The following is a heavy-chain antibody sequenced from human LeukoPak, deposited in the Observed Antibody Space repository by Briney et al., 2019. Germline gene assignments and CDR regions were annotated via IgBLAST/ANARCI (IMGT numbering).Heavy chain of an antibody. Sequence: PSETLSLTCAVYGGSFSGYYWSWIRQPPGKGLEWIGEINHSGSTNYNPSLKSRVTISVDMSKNQFSLKLSSVTVADTAVYYCARAPRRTIFGVVTIRGYFGYWGQGTLVTVSS. V-gene: IGHV4-34*01. D-gene: IGHD3-3*01. J-gene: IGHJ4*02. CDR2: INHSGST. CDR1: GGSFSGYY. CDR3: ARAPRRTIFGVVTIRGYFGY.